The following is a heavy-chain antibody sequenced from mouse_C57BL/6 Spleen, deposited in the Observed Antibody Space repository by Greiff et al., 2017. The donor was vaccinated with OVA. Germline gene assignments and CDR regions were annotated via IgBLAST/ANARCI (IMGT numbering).Heavy chain of an antibody. D-gene: IGHD2-5*01. Sequence: VQLKQSGTVLARPGASVKMSCKTSGYTFTDYWMHWVKQRPGQGLEWIGAIYPGNSDTTYNQNFKGKARLTAVTSASTAYMELSSLTNEDSAVYYCTRSYYSKDGWPMDYWGQGTSVTVSS. CDR3: TRSYYSKDGWPMDY. J-gene: IGHJ4*01. V-gene: IGHV1-5*01. CDR1: GYTFTDYW. CDR2: IYPGNSDT.